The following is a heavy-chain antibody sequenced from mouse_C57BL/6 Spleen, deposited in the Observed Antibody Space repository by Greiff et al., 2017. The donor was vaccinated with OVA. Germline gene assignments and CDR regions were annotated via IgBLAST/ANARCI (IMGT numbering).Heavy chain of an antibody. Sequence: EVKLVESEGGLVQPGSSMKLSCTASGFTFSDYYMAWVRQVPEKGLEWVANINYDGSSTYYLDSLKSRFIISRDNAKNILYLQMSSLKSEDTATYYCARFFYYGNSGYFDVWGTGTTVTVSS. CDR3: ARFFYYGNSGYFDV. CDR1: GFTFSDYY. V-gene: IGHV5-16*01. D-gene: IGHD2-1*01. CDR2: INYDGSST. J-gene: IGHJ1*03.